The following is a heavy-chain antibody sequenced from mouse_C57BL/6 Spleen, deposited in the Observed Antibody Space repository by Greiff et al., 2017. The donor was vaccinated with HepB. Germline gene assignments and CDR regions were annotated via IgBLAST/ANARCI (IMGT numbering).Heavy chain of an antibody. Sequence: EVQLQHSGPELVKPGASVKIPCKASGYTFTDYNMDWVKQSHGKSLEWIGDIKPNNGGTIYNQKFKGKATLTVAKSSSTAYMELRSLTSEDTAVYYCARSDYYGSSSYYFDYWGQGTTLTVSS. CDR1: GYTFTDYN. D-gene: IGHD1-1*01. J-gene: IGHJ2*01. CDR3: ARSDYYGSSSYYFDY. CDR2: IKPNNGGT. V-gene: IGHV1-18*01.